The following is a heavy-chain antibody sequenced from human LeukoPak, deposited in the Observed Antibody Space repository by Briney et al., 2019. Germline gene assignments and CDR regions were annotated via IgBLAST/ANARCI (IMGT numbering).Heavy chain of an antibody. J-gene: IGHJ4*02. Sequence: ASVRVSCKASGYTFTDYYMHLVRQAPGQGLEWMGWINPNTGGTHSAQNFQGRVTMTRDTSISTAYMELSRLTSDDTAIYYCARDGNFDYWGQGTLVTVSS. CDR2: INPNTGGT. CDR1: GYTFTDYY. V-gene: IGHV1-2*02. D-gene: IGHD1-1*01. CDR3: ARDGNFDY.